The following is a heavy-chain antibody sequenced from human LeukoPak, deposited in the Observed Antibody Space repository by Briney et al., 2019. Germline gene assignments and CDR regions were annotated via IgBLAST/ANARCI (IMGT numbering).Heavy chain of an antibody. J-gene: IGHJ4*02. Sequence: GESLKISCKGSGYSFNNYWIGWVRQMPGKGLEWMGIIYPGDSDTKYSPSFQGQVTISADKSISTAYSQWNSLKASDSAMYYCATRGGDLDYWGQGTLVTVSS. CDR1: GYSFNNYW. V-gene: IGHV5-51*01. CDR2: IYPGDSDT. D-gene: IGHD3-16*01. CDR3: ATRGGDLDY.